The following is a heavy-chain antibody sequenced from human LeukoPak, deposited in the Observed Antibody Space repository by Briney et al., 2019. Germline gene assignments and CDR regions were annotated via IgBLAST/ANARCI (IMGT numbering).Heavy chain of an antibody. D-gene: IGHD2-2*01. CDR3: ARDSLDCSSTSCSQPAYYYYYMDV. V-gene: IGHV1-69*05. J-gene: IGHJ6*03. CDR1: GGTFSSYA. Sequence: SVKVFCKASGGTFSSYAISWVRQAPGQGLEWMGGIIPIFGTANYAQKFQGRVAITTDESTSTAYMELSSLRSEDTAVYYCARDSLDCSSTSCSQPAYYYYYMDVWGKGTTITVSS. CDR2: IIPIFGTA.